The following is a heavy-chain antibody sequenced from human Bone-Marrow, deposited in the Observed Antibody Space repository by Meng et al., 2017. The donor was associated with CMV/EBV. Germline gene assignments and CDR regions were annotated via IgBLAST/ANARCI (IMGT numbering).Heavy chain of an antibody. CDR3: ATGSGSPWRY. CDR2: INSDGTST. Sequence: GGSLRLSCAASGLIFSTYWMHWVRQAPGKGLVWVARINSDGTSTLYADSVKGRFTISRDNANNTLYLQMNSLRAEDTAVYYCATGSGSPWRYWGQGTRVTVSS. V-gene: IGHV3-74*01. D-gene: IGHD3-3*01. J-gene: IGHJ4*02. CDR1: GLIFSTYW.